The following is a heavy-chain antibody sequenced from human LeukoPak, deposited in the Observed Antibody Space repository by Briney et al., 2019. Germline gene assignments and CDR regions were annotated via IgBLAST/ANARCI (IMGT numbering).Heavy chain of an antibody. Sequence: ASVKVSCKASGYTFTYYYMHWVGQAPGQGPEWMGWINPNSGGTNYAQKFQGRVTIARDTSIRTAYMELSSLRSDDTAVYYCARRGHIEAVAMNWFDPWGQGTLSPSPQ. D-gene: IGHD6-19*01. CDR1: GYTFTYYY. V-gene: IGHV1-2*02. CDR2: INPNSGGT. CDR3: ARRGHIEAVAMNWFDP. J-gene: IGHJ5*02.